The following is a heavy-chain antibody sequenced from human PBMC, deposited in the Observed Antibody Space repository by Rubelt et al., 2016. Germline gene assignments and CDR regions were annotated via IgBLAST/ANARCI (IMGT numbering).Heavy chain of an antibody. CDR1: GYTFTSYG. Sequence: QVQLVQSGAEVKKPGASVQVSCKASGYTFTSYGISWVRQAPGQGLEWMGWIRAYNDNKNYAQKLQGRVTMTTDTSTSTAYMERRGLRSDDTAVYYCARDRTWLVPGLDAFDIWGQGTMVTVSS. D-gene: IGHD6-19*01. J-gene: IGHJ3*02. CDR2: IRAYNDNK. CDR3: ARDRTWLVPGLDAFDI. V-gene: IGHV1-18*01.